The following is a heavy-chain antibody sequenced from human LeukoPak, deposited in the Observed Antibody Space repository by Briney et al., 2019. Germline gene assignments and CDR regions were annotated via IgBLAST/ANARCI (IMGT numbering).Heavy chain of an antibody. CDR3: AREIGGGLHYFHS. J-gene: IGHJ4*02. D-gene: IGHD1-26*01. Sequence: GGSLRLSCAASGFTFSSYGMSWVRQAPGRGLEWVSSIGSSGVNTYYVDSVKGRFTISRDNSQNTLYLQMNSLRAEDTAMYYCAREIGGGLHYFHSWGQGTPVTVSS. V-gene: IGHV3-23*01. CDR1: GFTFSSYG. CDR2: IGSSGVNT.